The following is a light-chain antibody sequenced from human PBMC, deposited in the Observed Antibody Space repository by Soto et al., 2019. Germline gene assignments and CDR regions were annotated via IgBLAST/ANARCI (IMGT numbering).Light chain of an antibody. J-gene: IGKJ2*01. Sequence: EIVLTQSPATLSLSPGERATLSCRASQSVSSYLAWYQQKPGQAPRLLIYDASNRATGIPARFSGSGSGTDFTLTISSLEPEDFAVYYFQQRSNWPLYTFGPGTKLEIK. CDR1: QSVSSY. V-gene: IGKV3-11*01. CDR2: DAS. CDR3: QQRSNWPLYT.